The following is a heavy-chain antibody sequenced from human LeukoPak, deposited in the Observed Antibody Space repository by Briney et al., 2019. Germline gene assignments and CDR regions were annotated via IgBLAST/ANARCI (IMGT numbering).Heavy chain of an antibody. V-gene: IGHV3-23*01. D-gene: IGHD6-19*01. CDR1: GFTFSGYA. Sequence: GGSLRLSCAASGFTFSGYAMSWVRQAPGKGLEWVSGISGSGGSTYYADSVKGRFTISRDNSKNTLYLEMNSLRAEDTAVYYCARDSSGWHRFDYWGQGTLVTVSS. CDR2: ISGSGGST. CDR3: ARDSSGWHRFDY. J-gene: IGHJ4*02.